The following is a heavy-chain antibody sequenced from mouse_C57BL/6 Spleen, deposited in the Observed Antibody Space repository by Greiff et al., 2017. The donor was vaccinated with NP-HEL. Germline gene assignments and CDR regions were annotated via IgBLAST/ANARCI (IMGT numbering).Heavy chain of an antibody. Sequence: EVQLQQSGAELVRPGASVKLSCTASGFNIIDDYMHWVKQRPEQGLEWIGWIDPENGDTEYASKFQGKATITADTSSNTAYLQLSSLTSEDTAVYYCTLVTTRDWYFDVWGTGTTVTVSS. CDR3: TLVTTRDWYFDV. CDR2: IDPENGDT. CDR1: GFNIIDDY. J-gene: IGHJ1*03. D-gene: IGHD2-2*01. V-gene: IGHV14-4*01.